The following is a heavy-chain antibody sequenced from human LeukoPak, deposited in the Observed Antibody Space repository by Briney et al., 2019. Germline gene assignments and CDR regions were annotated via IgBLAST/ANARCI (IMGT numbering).Heavy chain of an antibody. CDR1: GYTFTSYY. CDR3: ARDRLHRVKVAAAGTGDY. J-gene: IGHJ4*02. CDR2: INPSGGST. Sequence: ASVKVSCKASGYTFTSYYMHWVRQAPGQGLEWMGIINPSGGSTSYAQKFQGRVTMTTDTSTSTAYMELRSLRSDDTAVYYCARDRLHRVKVAAAGTGDYWGQGTLVTVSS. V-gene: IGHV1-46*01. D-gene: IGHD6-13*01.